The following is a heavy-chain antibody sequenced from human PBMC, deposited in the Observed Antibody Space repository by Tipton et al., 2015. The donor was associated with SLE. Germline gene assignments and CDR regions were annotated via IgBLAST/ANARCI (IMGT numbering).Heavy chain of an antibody. V-gene: IGHV4-39*07. J-gene: IGHJ4*02. CDR1: GGSISTRVYY. CDR2: INSRGKS. Sequence: TLSLTCTVSGGSISTRVYYWGWIRQPPGKGLEWIGSINSRGKSYYSPSLQSRITISLDPSNNYFSLNVSSVTAADTALYYCARLEGSSWSLYYLDYWGRGKLVTVSS. CDR3: ARLEGSSWSLYYLDY. D-gene: IGHD6-13*01.